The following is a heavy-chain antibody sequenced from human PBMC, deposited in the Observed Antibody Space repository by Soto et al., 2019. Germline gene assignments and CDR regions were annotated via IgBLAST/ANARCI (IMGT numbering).Heavy chain of an antibody. D-gene: IGHD6-13*01. CDR3: AKDRNWGAAAEVGPLYNWFDP. J-gene: IGHJ5*02. V-gene: IGHV3-23*01. CDR1: GFTFSSYA. CDR2: ISGSGGST. Sequence: EVQLLESGGGLVQPGGSLRLSCAASGFTFSSYAMSWVRQAPGKGLEWVSAISGSGGSTYYADSVKGRFTISRDNSKNTLYLQMNSLRAEDTAVYYCAKDRNWGAAAEVGPLYNWFDPWGQGTLVTVSS.